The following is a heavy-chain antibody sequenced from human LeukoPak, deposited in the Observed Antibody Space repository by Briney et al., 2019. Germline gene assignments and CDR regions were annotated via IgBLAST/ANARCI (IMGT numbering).Heavy chain of an antibody. J-gene: IGHJ4*02. CDR3: ARDAWNDGGYFDY. D-gene: IGHD1-1*01. V-gene: IGHV3-74*03. CDR1: GFTFSRDW. Sequence: PGGSLRLSCAASGFTFSRDWMHWVRQAPGKGLVWVSRISDDGSITTYADSVQGRFTISRDNAKSTVFLQMNSLTAEDTAVYYCARDAWNDGGYFDYWGQGTLVTVSS. CDR2: ISDDGSIT.